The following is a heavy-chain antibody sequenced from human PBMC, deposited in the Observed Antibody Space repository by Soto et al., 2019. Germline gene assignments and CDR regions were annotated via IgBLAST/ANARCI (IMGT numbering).Heavy chain of an antibody. V-gene: IGHV1-69*13. CDR3: ARSPSAVSSFDY. CDR2: IIPIFGTA. CDR1: GGTFSSYA. Sequence: SVKVSCKASGGTFSSYAISWVRQAPGQGLEWMGGIIPIFGTANYAQKFQGRVTITADESTSTAYMELSGLRSEDMAVYYCARSPSAVSSFDYWGQGTLVTVSS. J-gene: IGHJ4*02.